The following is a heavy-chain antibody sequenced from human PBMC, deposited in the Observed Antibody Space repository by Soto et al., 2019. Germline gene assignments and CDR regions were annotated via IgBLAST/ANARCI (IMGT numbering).Heavy chain of an antibody. D-gene: IGHD3-3*01. Sequence: SETLSLTCAVYGGSFSGYYWSWIRQPPEKGLEWIGEINHSGSTNYNPSLKSRLTISVDTSKNQFSLKLSSVTAADTAVYYCARSDRIRDFWSGYYPYEYYYYGMDVWGQGTTVTVSS. V-gene: IGHV4-34*01. J-gene: IGHJ6*02. CDR2: INHSGST. CDR1: GGSFSGYY. CDR3: ARSDRIRDFWSGYYPYEYYYYGMDV.